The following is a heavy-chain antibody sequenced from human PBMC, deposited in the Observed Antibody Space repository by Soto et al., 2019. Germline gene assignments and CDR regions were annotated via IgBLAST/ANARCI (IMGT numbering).Heavy chain of an antibody. Sequence: GGSLSLSCAASGFTVSSNYMSWVRQAPGKGLEWVSVIYSGGSTYYADSMKGRFTISRDNAKNSLYLQMSRLRAEDTAVYYCARDGYSYGYGWYFDLWGRGTLVTVAS. CDR3: ARDGYSYGYGWYFDL. J-gene: IGHJ2*01. D-gene: IGHD5-18*01. CDR1: GFTVSSNY. CDR2: IYSGGST. V-gene: IGHV3-53*01.